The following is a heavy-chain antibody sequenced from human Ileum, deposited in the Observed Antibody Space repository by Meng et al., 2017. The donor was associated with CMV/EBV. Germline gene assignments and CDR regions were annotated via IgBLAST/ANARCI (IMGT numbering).Heavy chain of an antibody. V-gene: IGHV4-31*03. CDR2: IYYSGST. Sequence: TVSGGSISSGGYYWSWIRQHPGKGLEWIGYIYYSGSTYYNPSLKSRVTISVDTSKNQFSLKLSSVTAADTAVYYCARAVHSSGWFDYWGQGTLVTVSS. CDR3: ARAVHSSGWFDY. CDR1: GGSISSGGYY. D-gene: IGHD6-19*01. J-gene: IGHJ4*02.